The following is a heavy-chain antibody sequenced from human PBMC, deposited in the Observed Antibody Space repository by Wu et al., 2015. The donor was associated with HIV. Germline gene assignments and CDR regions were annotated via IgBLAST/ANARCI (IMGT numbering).Heavy chain of an antibody. D-gene: IGHD2-2*01. CDR1: GGTFSSYA. J-gene: IGHJ4*02. CDR2: IIPIFGTA. Sequence: QVQLVQSGAEVKKPGSSVKVSCKASGGTFSSYAISWVRQAPGQGLEWMGGIIPIFGTANYAQKFQGRVTITTDESTSTAYMELSSLRSEDTAVYYCARDRCSSTSCYGGLYFDYVGPGNPGHRLL. CDR3: ARDRCSSTSCYGGLYFDY. V-gene: IGHV1-69*05.